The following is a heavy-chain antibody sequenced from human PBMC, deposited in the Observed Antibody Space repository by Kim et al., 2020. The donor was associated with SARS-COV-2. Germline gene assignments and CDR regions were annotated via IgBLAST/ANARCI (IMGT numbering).Heavy chain of an antibody. J-gene: IGHJ2*01. CDR2: TYYSTSS. D-gene: IGHD4-4*01. Sequence: SETLSLTCTVSGGSISSSSYYWGWLRHPPGKGLDWLGSTYYSTSSYSNLNLKIRVTISAATSKNHFSLKLRTVTAADTAVYSCAKTTGTKVANSHKHWYFDLWGRGTLVTVSS. V-gene: IGHV4-39*02. CDR3: AKTTGTKVANSHKHWYFDL. CDR1: GGSISSSSYY.